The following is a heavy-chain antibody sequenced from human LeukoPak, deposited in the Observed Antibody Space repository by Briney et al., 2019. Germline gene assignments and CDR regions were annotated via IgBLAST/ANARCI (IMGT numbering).Heavy chain of an antibody. D-gene: IGHD6-6*01. Sequence: PGGSLRLSCAASGFTFSSYAMHWVRQAPGKGLEWVAVISYDGSNKYYADSVKGRFTISRDNSKKTLYLQMNSLRAEDTAVYYCARAQLVLYYFDYWGQGTLVTVSS. V-gene: IGHV3-30*04. CDR1: GFTFSSYA. J-gene: IGHJ4*02. CDR2: ISYDGSNK. CDR3: ARAQLVLYYFDY.